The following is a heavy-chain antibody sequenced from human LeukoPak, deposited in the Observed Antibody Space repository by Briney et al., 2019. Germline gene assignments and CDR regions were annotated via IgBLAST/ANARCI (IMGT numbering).Heavy chain of an antibody. D-gene: IGHD3-16*01. V-gene: IGHV3-23*01. CDR2: IIDNGYIT. J-gene: IGHJ6*03. CDR3: TKLGGQEVHNYYVAV. CDR1: GFTFSSYA. Sequence: GGSLRLSCAASGFTFSSYAMSWVRQAPGKGLEWVSGIIDNGYITYYANSVRGRFTISRDNSKNTLFLQMNSLRAEDTAVYYCTKLGGQEVHNYYVAVWGKGTTVAVSS.